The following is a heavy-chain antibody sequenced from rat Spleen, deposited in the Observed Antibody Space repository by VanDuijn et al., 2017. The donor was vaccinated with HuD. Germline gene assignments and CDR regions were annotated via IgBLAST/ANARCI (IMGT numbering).Heavy chain of an antibody. D-gene: IGHD1-7*01. J-gene: IGHJ2*01. CDR2: ISYDDTST. CDR3: ATGYYGYPNPFIY. V-gene: IGHV5-20*01. CDR1: GFTFSDYY. Sequence: EVQLAESGGGLVQPGRSLKLSCAVSGFTFSDYYMAWVRQAPTKGLEWVASISYDDTSTHYRDSVKGRFTISRDNAENTVYLQMNSLKSDDTATYYCATGYYGYPNPFIYWGQGVMVTVPS.